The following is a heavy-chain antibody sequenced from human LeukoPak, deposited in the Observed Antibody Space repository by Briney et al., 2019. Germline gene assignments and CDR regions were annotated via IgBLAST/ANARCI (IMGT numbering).Heavy chain of an antibody. Sequence: SVKVSCKASGGTFSSYAISWVRQAPGQGLEWMGGIIPIFGTANYAQKFQGRVTITTDESTSTAYMELSSLRSEDTAVYYCARGYYDFWSGPMGAFDVWGQGTLVTVSS. V-gene: IGHV1-69*05. CDR2: IIPIFGTA. D-gene: IGHD3-3*01. J-gene: IGHJ4*02. CDR3: ARGYYDFWSGPMGAFDV. CDR1: GGTFSSYA.